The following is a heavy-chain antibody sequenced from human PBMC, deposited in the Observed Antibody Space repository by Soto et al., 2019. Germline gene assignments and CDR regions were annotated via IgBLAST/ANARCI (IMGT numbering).Heavy chain of an antibody. V-gene: IGHV4-34*01. CDR2: INHSGST. Sequence: SVTLSLTCALQGLSSRGYYGILLRQPRGKWLESIVEINHSGSTNYNPSLKSRVTISVDTSKNQFSLKLSSVTAADTAVYYCARGALGYCSITSCSRPLYYYYYGMDGWGHGTTVTVSS. CDR1: GLSSRGYY. CDR3: ARGALGYCSITSCSRPLYYYYYGMDG. J-gene: IGHJ6*02. D-gene: IGHD2-2*01.